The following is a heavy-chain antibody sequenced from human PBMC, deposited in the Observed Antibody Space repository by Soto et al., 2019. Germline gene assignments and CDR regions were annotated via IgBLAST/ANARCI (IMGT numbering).Heavy chain of an antibody. Sequence: PXVSLSLSCAASGFTFSSYAMHWVRQAPGKGLEWVAVISYDGSNKYYADSVKGRFTISRDNSKNTLYLQMNSLRAEDTAVYYCERGPVVVIIQWGQRTLVTVSS. V-gene: IGHV3-30-3*01. CDR2: ISYDGSNK. D-gene: IGHD3-22*01. CDR1: GFTFSSYA. J-gene: IGHJ4*02. CDR3: ERGPVVVIIQ.